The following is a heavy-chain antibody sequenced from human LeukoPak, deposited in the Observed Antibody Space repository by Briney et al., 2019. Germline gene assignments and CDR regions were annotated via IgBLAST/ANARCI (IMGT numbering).Heavy chain of an antibody. V-gene: IGHV1-2*02. CDR1: GYTFTGYY. J-gene: IGHJ5*02. Sequence: ASVKVSCKASGYTFTGYYMHWVRQAPGQGLEWMGWINPNSGGTNYAQKFQGRVTMTRDTSISTAYMELSRLRSDDTAVYYCARGDGSSWPLGPYNWFDPWGQGTLVTVSS. D-gene: IGHD6-13*01. CDR2: INPNSGGT. CDR3: ARGDGSSWPLGPYNWFDP.